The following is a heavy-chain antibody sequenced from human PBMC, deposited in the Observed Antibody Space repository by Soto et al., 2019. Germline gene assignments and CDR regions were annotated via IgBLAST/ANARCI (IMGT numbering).Heavy chain of an antibody. V-gene: IGHV3-30*18. CDR1: GFTFSSYG. CDR2: ISYDGSNK. J-gene: IGHJ3*02. CDR3: AKGGVVAFDI. Sequence: QVQLVESGGGVVQPGRSLRLSCAASGFTFSSYGMHWVRQAPGKGLEWVAVISYDGSNKYYADSVKGRFTISRDNSKNTLYLQMNSLRAEDTAVYYCAKGGVVAFDIWGQGTMVIVSS. D-gene: IGHD2-8*02.